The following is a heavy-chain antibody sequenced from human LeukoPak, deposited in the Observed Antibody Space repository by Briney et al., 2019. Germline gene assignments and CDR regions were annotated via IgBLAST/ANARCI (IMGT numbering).Heavy chain of an antibody. CDR3: ARVRYSSGWYYLDY. V-gene: IGHV1-2*02. J-gene: IGHJ4*02. D-gene: IGHD6-13*01. CDR2: INDNRGGT. CDR1: GYTFSAYY. Sequence: ASLKLSCEASGYTFSAYYMHWVRQAPGQGFEWMGGINDNRGGTNYAQSFKGRVTITRDTSISTAYMDLSRLRSDDTAVYYCARVRYSSGWYYLDYWGEGTLVTVSS.